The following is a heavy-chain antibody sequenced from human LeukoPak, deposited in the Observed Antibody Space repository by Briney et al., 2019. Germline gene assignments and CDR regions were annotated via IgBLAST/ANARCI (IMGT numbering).Heavy chain of an antibody. V-gene: IGHV3-30*02. J-gene: IGHJ4*02. Sequence: GGSLRLSCAASGFTFSSYGMHWVRQAPGKGLEWVAFIRYDGSSKYYADSVKGRFTISRDNSKNTLYLQMNSLRAEDTAVNYCAKDVFRGYSSSSGGVDYWGQGTLVTVSS. CDR1: GFTFSSYG. CDR3: AKDVFRGYSSSSGGVDY. D-gene: IGHD6-6*01. CDR2: IRYDGSSK.